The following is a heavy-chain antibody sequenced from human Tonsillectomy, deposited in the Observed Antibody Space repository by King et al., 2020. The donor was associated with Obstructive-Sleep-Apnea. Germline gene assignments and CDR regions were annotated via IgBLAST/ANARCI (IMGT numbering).Heavy chain of an antibody. CDR1: GFTFSSYG. J-gene: IGHJ4*02. D-gene: IGHD2-2*01. V-gene: IGHV3-30*02. CDR3: AKDRTVVVPAAMGFDY. CDR2: IRYDGSNK. Sequence: QVQLVESGGGVVQPGRSLRLSCAASGFTFSSYGMHWVRQAPGKGLEWVAFIRYDGSNKYYADSVKGRFTISRDNSKKTLYLQMNSLRAEDTAVYYCAKDRTVVVPAAMGFDYWGQGTLVTVSS.